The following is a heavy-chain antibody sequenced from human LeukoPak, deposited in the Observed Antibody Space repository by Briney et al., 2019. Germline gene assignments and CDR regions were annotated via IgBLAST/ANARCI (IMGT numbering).Heavy chain of an antibody. Sequence: GDSVKVSCKASGYTFSGTGWYLYWLRQAPEQGLECMGWIHPNNGDTAYAQKFEGRVAMTRDTSISTAYMELRRLRPDDTAVYFCARDGPAQMVDLDYWGQGTLVTVSS. V-gene: IGHV1-2*02. J-gene: IGHJ4*02. CDR2: IHPNNGDT. D-gene: IGHD3-10*01. CDR1: GYTFSGTGWY. CDR3: ARDGPAQMVDLDY.